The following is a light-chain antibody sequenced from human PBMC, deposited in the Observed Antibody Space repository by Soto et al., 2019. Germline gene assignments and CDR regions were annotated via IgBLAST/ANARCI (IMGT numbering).Light chain of an antibody. CDR3: EQDGNAPRT. CDR1: QSVSSNY. J-gene: IGKJ1*01. Sequence: VMTQSPGTLTLSPGAGPTLSCRASQSVSSNYFASYQQKAGQAPRLLLYVIPTRSTGIPDRFSGSGYGTDFTLTFSRLEPEDFALDYCEQDGNAPRTFGQGTRGVI. CDR2: VIP. V-gene: IGKV3-20*01.